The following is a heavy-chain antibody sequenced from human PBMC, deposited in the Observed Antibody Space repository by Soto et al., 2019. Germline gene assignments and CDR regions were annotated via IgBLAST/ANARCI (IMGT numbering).Heavy chain of an antibody. CDR2: INHSGST. CDR3: ASVLDCSGGSCYPDAFAF. V-gene: IGHV4-34*01. J-gene: IGHJ3*01. CDR1: GGPFSGYY. Sequence: PSETLSLTCAVYGGPFSGYYWSWIRPPPGKGLEWIGEINHSGSTNYNPSLKSRVTISVDTSKNQFSLKLSSVTAADTAVYYCASVLDCSGGSCYPDAFAFSGRGTMVTVS. D-gene: IGHD2-15*01.